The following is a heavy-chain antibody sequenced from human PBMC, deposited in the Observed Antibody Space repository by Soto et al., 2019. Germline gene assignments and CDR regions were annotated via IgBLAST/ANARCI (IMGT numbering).Heavy chain of an antibody. V-gene: IGHV3-30-3*01. J-gene: IGHJ4*02. Sequence: QVQLVESGGGVVQPGRSLRLSCAASGFTFSSYAMHWVRQAPGKGLEWVAVISYDGSNKYYADSVNGRFTISRDNSKNTRYLHMTSQSAADTAVYYGARDGRADGDHWGQGTLVTVSS. CDR2: ISYDGSNK. D-gene: IGHD4-17*01. CDR1: GFTFSSYA. CDR3: ARDGRADGDH.